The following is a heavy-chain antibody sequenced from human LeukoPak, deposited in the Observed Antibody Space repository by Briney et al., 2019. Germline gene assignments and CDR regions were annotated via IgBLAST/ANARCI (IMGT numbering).Heavy chain of an antibody. J-gene: IGHJ1*01. V-gene: IGHV3-23*01. D-gene: IGHD3-10*01. CDR3: AKCVWGYYGSGSYRHEYFQH. CDR1: GFTFSSYA. Sequence: GGSLRLSCAASGFTFSSYAMSWVRQAPGKGLEWVSAISGSGGSTYYADSVKGRFTISRDNSKNTLYLQMNSLRAEDTAVYYCAKCVWGYYGSGSYRHEYFQHWGQGTLVTVSS. CDR2: ISGSGGST.